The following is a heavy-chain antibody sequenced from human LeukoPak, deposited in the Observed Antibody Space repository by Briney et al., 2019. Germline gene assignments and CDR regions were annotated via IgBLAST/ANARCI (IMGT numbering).Heavy chain of an antibody. J-gene: IGHJ4*02. CDR1: GGSISSSNW. CDR2: IYHSGST. CDR3: ARRSSGYYWDFDY. V-gene: IGHV4-4*02. Sequence: SGTLSLTCAVSGGSISSSNWWSWVRQPPGKGLEWIGEIYHSGSTNYNPSLKSRVTISVDTSKNQFSLKLSSVTAADTAVYYCARRSSGYYWDFDYWGQGTLVTVSS. D-gene: IGHD3-22*01.